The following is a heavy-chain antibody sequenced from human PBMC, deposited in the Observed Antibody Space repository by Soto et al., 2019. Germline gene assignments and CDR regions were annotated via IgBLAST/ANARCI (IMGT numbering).Heavy chain of an antibody. V-gene: IGHV4-34*01. J-gene: IGHJ6*02. CDR2: INHSGST. CDR1: GGSFSGYY. CDR3: ALPWFGDAYYYGMDV. Sequence: PSDTLSLTCAVYGGSFSGYYCSGSRQPPGKGLEWIGEINHSGSTNYNPSLKSRVTISVDTSKNQFSLKLSSVTAADTAVYYCALPWFGDAYYYGMDVWGQGTTVTVSS. D-gene: IGHD3-10*01.